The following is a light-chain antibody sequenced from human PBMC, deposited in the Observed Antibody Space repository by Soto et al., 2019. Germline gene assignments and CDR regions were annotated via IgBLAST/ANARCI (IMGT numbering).Light chain of an antibody. V-gene: IGLV2-14*01. CDR3: ASYGSSKV. J-gene: IGLJ1*01. Sequence: QSVLTQPASVSGSPGQSIAISCTGTSSDVGAYNYVSWYQQHPGEAPKLMIYEVSNRPSGVSNRFSGSKSGNTASLTISGLQAEDEADYYCASYGSSKVFGTGTKLTVL. CDR1: SSDVGAYNY. CDR2: EVS.